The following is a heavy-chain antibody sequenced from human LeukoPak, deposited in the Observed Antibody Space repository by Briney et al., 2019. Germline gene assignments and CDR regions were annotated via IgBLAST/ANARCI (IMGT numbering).Heavy chain of an antibody. D-gene: IGHD7-27*01. Sequence: GGTLRLSCAASGFTFSNHDMTWIRQAPGKGLEWVSVINYSGVSTNYADSVKGRFTISRDNSKNTVYLQMNSLRVEDTAVYYCAKDQNWEGGYWGQGTLVTVSS. CDR3: AKDQNWEGGY. V-gene: IGHV3-23*01. CDR1: GFTFSNHD. J-gene: IGHJ4*02. CDR2: INYSGVST.